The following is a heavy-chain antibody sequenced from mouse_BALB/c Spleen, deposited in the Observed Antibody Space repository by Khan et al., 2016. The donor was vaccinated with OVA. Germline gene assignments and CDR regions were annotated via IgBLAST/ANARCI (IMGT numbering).Heavy chain of an antibody. Sequence: QVQLQQSGPVLVKPGASVKMSCKASGYTFSDYVMNWVKQRTGQGLEWIGQIYPGSGNPYYNEKFKGKATLTTDKSSNTAYMLLSSLTSEDSAVYICARSGYGNFVYWGQGTTLTVSS. V-gene: IGHV1-77*01. J-gene: IGHJ2*01. CDR2: IYPGSGNP. D-gene: IGHD1-1*01. CDR1: GYTFSDYV. CDR3: ARSGYGNFVY.